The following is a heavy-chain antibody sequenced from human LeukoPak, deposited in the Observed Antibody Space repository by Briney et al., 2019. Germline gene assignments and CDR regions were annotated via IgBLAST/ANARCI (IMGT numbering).Heavy chain of an antibody. J-gene: IGHJ6*03. V-gene: IGHV7-4-1*02. CDR3: ARVGSPVYYYYMDV. CDR1: GYTFTTHA. D-gene: IGHD3-10*01. Sequence: GASVKVSCKASGYTFTTHAMNWVRQAPGQGLEWMGWINTNTGNPTYAQAFTGRFVFSLDTSVSTAFLQISSLKAEDTAVYYCARVGSPVYYYYMDVWGKGTTVTVSS. CDR2: INTNTGNP.